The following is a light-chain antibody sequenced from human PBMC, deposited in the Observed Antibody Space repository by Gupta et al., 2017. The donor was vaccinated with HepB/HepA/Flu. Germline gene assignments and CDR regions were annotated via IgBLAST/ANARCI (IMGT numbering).Light chain of an antibody. CDR3: NSYTLSFTQI. Sequence: CTGTSSDIGYYNYVSWFQQHPGKAPKLMIYDVNHRPPGISNRFSGSKSGNTASLTISGLQTEDEAHYYCNSYTLSFTQIFGGGTKVTVL. J-gene: IGLJ2*01. V-gene: IGLV2-14*03. CDR2: DVN. CDR1: SSDIGYYNY.